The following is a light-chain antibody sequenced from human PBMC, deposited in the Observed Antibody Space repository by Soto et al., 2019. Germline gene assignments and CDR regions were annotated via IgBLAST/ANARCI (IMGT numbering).Light chain of an antibody. CDR3: QQRFTWPPFT. J-gene: IGKJ3*01. CDR2: DAS. Sequence: EVVLTQSPATLSLSPGERATLFCRANESVNDYLAWYQQRPGQAPRLLIFDASNRAPGIPARFSASGSRRDFTLSISRLELEDFAVYYWQQRFTWPPFTFGPGTKVDF. CDR1: ESVNDY. V-gene: IGKV3-11*02.